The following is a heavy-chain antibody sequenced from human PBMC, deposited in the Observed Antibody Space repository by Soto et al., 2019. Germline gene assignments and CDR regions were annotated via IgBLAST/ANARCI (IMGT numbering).Heavy chain of an antibody. D-gene: IGHD2-2*03. J-gene: IGHJ4*02. CDR2: IRSNSYGEIT. CDR1: GFIFSDAW. Sequence: EVQLVESGGGLVQPGQSLRLSCVGSGFIFSDAWMIWVRQAPGKGLEWVGRIRSNSYGEITDYAEPVKGRFLLSRDDSTSTLYLQMNSLQTEDTAVYYCTAQSRRQWPPMDGLYWGQGTRVTVSS. V-gene: IGHV3-15*01. CDR3: TAQSRRQWPPMDGLY.